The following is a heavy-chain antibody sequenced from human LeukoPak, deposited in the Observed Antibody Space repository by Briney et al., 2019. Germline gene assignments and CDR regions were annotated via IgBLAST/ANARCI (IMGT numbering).Heavy chain of an antibody. Sequence: PSEILSLTCTVSGGSISSSSYYWGWIRQPPGKGLEWIGNIYYSGSTNYNPSLKSRVTISVDTSKNQFSLKLSSVTAADTAVYYCAREYLEWLRSQSSGYGMDVWGQGTTVTVSS. J-gene: IGHJ6*02. CDR2: IYYSGST. V-gene: IGHV4-39*07. CDR3: AREYLEWLRSQSSGYGMDV. CDR1: GGSISSSSYY. D-gene: IGHD5-12*01.